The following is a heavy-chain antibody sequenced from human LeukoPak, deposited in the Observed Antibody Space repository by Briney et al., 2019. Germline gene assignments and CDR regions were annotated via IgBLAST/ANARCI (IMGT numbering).Heavy chain of an antibody. V-gene: IGHV3-48*03. Sequence: GGSLRLSCAASGFTFSGFEMNWVRQAPGKGLEWVSYISPGGSTIYYADSVKGRFTISRDNAENSLSLQMNTLRAEDTAVYYCVPGGVRFCDFGGQGTRVSVSS. CDR2: ISPGGSTI. CDR3: VPGGVRFCDF. J-gene: IGHJ4*02. D-gene: IGHD3-16*01. CDR1: GFTFSGFE.